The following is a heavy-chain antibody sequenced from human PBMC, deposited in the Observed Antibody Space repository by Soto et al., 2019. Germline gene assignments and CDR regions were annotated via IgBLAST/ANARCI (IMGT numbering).Heavy chain of an antibody. Sequence: GGSLRLSCAASGFTFSSYAMSWVRQAPGKGLEWVSAISGSGGSTYYADSVKGRFTISRDNSKNTLYLQMTSLRAEDTAVYSCAKRRHGYSSGWPFDYWRQGPLVSVSS. CDR3: AKRRHGYSSGWPFDY. J-gene: IGHJ4*02. CDR1: GFTFSSYA. V-gene: IGHV3-23*01. CDR2: ISGSGGST. D-gene: IGHD6-19*01.